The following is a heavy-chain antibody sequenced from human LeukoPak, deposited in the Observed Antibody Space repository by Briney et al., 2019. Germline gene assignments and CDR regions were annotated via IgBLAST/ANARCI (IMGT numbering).Heavy chain of an antibody. V-gene: IGHV3-23*01. CDR2: ISGSGGST. J-gene: IGHJ4*02. CDR1: GFTFSSYA. D-gene: IGHD3-3*01. Sequence: GGSLRLSCAASGFTFSSYAMSWVRQAPGKGLEWVSAISGSGGSTYYADSVKGRFTISRDNSKNTLYLQMNSLRDEDTAVYYCARETWAYYDFWSGYYDYWGQGTLVTVSS. CDR3: ARETWAYYDFWSGYYDY.